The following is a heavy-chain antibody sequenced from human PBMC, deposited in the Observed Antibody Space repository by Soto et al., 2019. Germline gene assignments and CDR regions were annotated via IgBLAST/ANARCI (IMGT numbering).Heavy chain of an antibody. CDR3: AKDYSSSWYFYYFDY. CDR1: GFTFSSYA. Sequence: GGYLRLSCAASGFTFSSYAMSWVRQAPGKGLEWVSAISGSGGSTYYADSVKGRFTISRDNSKNTLYLQMNSLRAEDTAVYYCAKDYSSSWYFYYFDYCGQGTLVPVSS. CDR2: ISGSGGST. J-gene: IGHJ4*02. V-gene: IGHV3-23*01. D-gene: IGHD6-13*01.